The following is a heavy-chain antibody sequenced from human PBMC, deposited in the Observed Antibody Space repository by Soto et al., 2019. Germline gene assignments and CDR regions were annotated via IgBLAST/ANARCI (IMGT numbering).Heavy chain of an antibody. CDR2: ISSSSSYI. Sequence: EVQLVESGGGLVQPGGSLRLSCAASGFTFSSYSMNWVRQAPGKGLEWVSSISSSSSYIYYADSVKGRFTISRDNAKNSLYLQMNSLRAEDTAVYYCARDSGCSGGSCYAHYYYYGMDVWGQGITVTVSS. CDR1: GFTFSSYS. CDR3: ARDSGCSGGSCYAHYYYYGMDV. V-gene: IGHV3-21*01. J-gene: IGHJ6*02. D-gene: IGHD2-15*01.